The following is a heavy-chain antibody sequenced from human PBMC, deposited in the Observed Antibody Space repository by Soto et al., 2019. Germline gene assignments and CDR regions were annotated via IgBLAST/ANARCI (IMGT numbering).Heavy chain of an antibody. Sequence: QVQLQESGPGLVKPSETLSLTCTVSVASISSYYWSWIRQPPGKGLEWIGYIYYSGDTNYNPSLKSRVPISLDTSKNQFSLKLTSVTAADTAVYYCATYNRRSGTYYIDYWGQGSLVTVSS. CDR3: ATYNRRSGTYYIDY. J-gene: IGHJ4*02. V-gene: IGHV4-59*08. D-gene: IGHD3-10*01. CDR1: VASISSYY. CDR2: IYYSGDT.